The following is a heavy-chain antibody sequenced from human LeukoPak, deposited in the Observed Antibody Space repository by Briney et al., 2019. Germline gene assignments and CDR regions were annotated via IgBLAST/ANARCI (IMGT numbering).Heavy chain of an antibody. CDR3: ARESHDFRGFDP. CDR1: GGSISSSSYY. J-gene: IGHJ5*02. V-gene: IGHV4-39*02. Sequence: SETLSLTCTVSGGSISSSSYYWGWIRQPPGKGLEWIGSIYYSGSTYYNPSLKSRVTISVDTSKNQFSLKLSSVTAADTAVYYCARESHDFRGFDPWGQGTLVTVSS. CDR2: IYYSGST. D-gene: IGHD3-3*01.